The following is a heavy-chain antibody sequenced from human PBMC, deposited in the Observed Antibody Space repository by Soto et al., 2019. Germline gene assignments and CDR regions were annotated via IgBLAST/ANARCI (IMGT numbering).Heavy chain of an antibody. Sequence: QVQLVQSGAEVKKPGSSVKVSCKASGGTFSSYTIIWVRQAPGQGLEWMGRIIPILGIANYAQKFQGRVTITADNSTSTAYIELSSLRSEDTAVYYCARDRTVAVAADFDYWGQGTLVTVSS. V-gene: IGHV1-69*08. CDR2: IIPILGIA. CDR3: ARDRTVAVAADFDY. D-gene: IGHD6-19*01. J-gene: IGHJ4*02. CDR1: GGTFSSYT.